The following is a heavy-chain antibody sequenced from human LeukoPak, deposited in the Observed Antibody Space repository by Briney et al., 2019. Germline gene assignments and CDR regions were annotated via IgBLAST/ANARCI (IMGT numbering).Heavy chain of an antibody. J-gene: IGHJ4*02. V-gene: IGHV3-23*01. CDR1: GFTFSSYA. Sequence: GGSLRLSCAASGFTFSSYAMSWVRQAPGKGVEGVSGIFGSGGTTYYADSVKGRFTISRDNSKNTLYLQMNSLRAEDTAVYYCAKDSSGSGNYYNPFAYWGQGTLVTVSS. CDR2: IFGSGGTT. D-gene: IGHD3-10*01. CDR3: AKDSSGSGNYYNPFAY.